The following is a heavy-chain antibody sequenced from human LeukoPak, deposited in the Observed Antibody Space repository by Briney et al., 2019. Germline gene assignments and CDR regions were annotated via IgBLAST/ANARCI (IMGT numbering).Heavy chain of an antibody. Sequence: SETLSLTCTVSGGSISSNNYFWGWIRQPPGKGLEWIGSIYDSGSTYYNPSLKSRVTISVDTSKNQFSLKLNSVTAADTAVYYCARQQIVVVPATRNINWFDPWGQGTLVTVSS. J-gene: IGHJ5*02. V-gene: IGHV4-39*01. CDR3: ARQQIVVVPATRNINWFDP. CDR1: GGSISSNNYF. CDR2: IYDSGST. D-gene: IGHD2-2*01.